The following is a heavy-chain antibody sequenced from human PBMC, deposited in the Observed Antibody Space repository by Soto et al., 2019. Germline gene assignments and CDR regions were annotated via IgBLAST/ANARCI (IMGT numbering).Heavy chain of an antibody. Sequence: EVQLLESGGGLVQPGGSLRLSCAASGFTFSSYAMSWVRQAPGKGLEWVSAISGSGGSTYYADSVKGRFTISRDNSKNTLYLQMNSLRAGDTGGGEGAKSGFDYWGQGTLVTVSS. CDR1: GFTFSSYA. J-gene: IGHJ4*02. D-gene: IGHD1-26*01. CDR3: AKSGFDY. V-gene: IGHV3-23*01. CDR2: ISGSGGST.